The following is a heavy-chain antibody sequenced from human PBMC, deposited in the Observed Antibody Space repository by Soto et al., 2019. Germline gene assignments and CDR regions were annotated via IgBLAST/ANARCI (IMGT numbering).Heavy chain of an antibody. V-gene: IGHV3-7*05. CDR2: IKQDGSEK. CDR3: AKIHPRAAAGTQVHAFDI. CDR1: GFTFSSYW. J-gene: IGHJ3*02. Sequence: LRLSCAASGFTFSSYWMSWVRQAPGKGLEWVANIKQDGSEKYYVDSVKGRFTISRDNAKNSLYLQMNSLRAEDTAVYYCAKIHPRAAAGTQVHAFDIWGQGTMVTVS. D-gene: IGHD6-13*01.